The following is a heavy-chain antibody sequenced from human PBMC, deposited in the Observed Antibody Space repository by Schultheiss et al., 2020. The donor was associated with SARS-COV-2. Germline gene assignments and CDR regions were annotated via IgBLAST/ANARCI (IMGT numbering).Heavy chain of an antibody. CDR1: GFTFSSYG. CDR3: ARDSEACPFDY. CDR2: IWYDGSNK. V-gene: IGHV3-33*08. Sequence: GGSLRLSCAASGFTFSSYGMHWVRQAPGKGLEWVAVIWYDGSNKYYADSVKGRFTISRDNAKNSLYLQMNSLRAEDTAVYYCARDSEACPFDYWGQGTLVTVSS. J-gene: IGHJ4*02.